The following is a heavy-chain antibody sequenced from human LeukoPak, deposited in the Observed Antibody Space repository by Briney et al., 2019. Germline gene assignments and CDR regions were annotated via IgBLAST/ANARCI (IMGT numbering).Heavy chain of an antibody. CDR3: ARGDGGNFPYYYYYYYMDV. J-gene: IGHJ6*03. CDR2: IYHSGST. V-gene: IGHV4-38-2*02. CDR1: GYSISSGYY. D-gene: IGHD4-23*01. Sequence: SETLSLTCTVSGYSISSGYYWGWIRQPPGKGLEWIGSIYHSGSTYYNPSLKSRVTISVDTSKNQFSLKLSSVTAADTAVYYCARGDGGNFPYYYYYYYMDVWGKGTTVTVSS.